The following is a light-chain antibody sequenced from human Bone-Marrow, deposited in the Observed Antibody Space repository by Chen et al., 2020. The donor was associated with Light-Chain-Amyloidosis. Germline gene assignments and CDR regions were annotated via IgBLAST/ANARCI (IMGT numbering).Light chain of an antibody. CDR2: EVT. V-gene: IGLV2-14*01. Sequence: QPDLTQPASLYGSPGQSITISCTGTSSDVGGDNHVSWYQQHPDKAPKLMIYEVTNRPSWVPDRFSGSKSDNTASLTISGLQTEDEADYFCSSYTITNTLVFGSGTRVTVL. CDR1: SSDVGGDNH. J-gene: IGLJ1*01. CDR3: SSYTITNTLV.